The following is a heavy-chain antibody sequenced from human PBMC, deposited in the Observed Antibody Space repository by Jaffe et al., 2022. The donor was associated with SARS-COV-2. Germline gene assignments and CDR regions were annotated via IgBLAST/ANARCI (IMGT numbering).Heavy chain of an antibody. V-gene: IGHV1-18*01. CDR3: ARDGGFFDY. CDR1: GYTFSNFG. D-gene: IGHD2-15*01. Sequence: QVQLVQSGAEVKEPGASVKVSCKASGYTFSNFGISWVRQAPGQGFEWMGWISGYNDNANYAQKFQGRVTMTTGTSTSTAYMELRSLRSDDTAVYYCARDGGFFDYWGQGTLVTVSS. J-gene: IGHJ4*02. CDR2: ISGYNDNA.